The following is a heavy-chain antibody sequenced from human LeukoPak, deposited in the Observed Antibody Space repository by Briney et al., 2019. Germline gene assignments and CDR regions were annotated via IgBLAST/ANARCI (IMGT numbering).Heavy chain of an antibody. V-gene: IGHV4-39*01. J-gene: IGHJ4*02. CDR3: ARRRYSSGFIDY. D-gene: IGHD6-19*01. CDR2: IYYSGST. Sequence: SETLSLTCTVSGGSISTGSYYWGWIRQPPGKGLEWIGSIYYSGSTYYDPSLKSRVTISVDTSKNQFSLKLSSVTAADTAVYYCARRRYSSGFIDYWGQGTLVTVSS. CDR1: GGSISTGSYY.